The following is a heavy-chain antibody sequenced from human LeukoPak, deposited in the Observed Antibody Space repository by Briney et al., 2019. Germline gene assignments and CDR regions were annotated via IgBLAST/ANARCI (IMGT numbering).Heavy chain of an antibody. Sequence: ESGPALVKPTQTLTLTCTLSVFSLSTSGMRVSWIRQPPGKALEWLARIDWDDDKFYSTSLKNRLTISKDTPKNQVVLTMTNMDPVDTATYYCARMGATAAFHYWGQGTLVTFSS. J-gene: IGHJ4*02. D-gene: IGHD2-21*02. CDR1: VFSLSTSGMR. V-gene: IGHV2-70*04. CDR2: IDWDDDK. CDR3: ARMGATAAFHY.